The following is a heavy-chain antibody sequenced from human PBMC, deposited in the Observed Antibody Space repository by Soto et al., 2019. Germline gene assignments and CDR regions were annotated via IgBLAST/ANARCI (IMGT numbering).Heavy chain of an antibody. CDR1: GYTFTSYY. CDR2: INPSGGST. V-gene: IGHV1-46*03. CDR3: ARDPSPVLRYFDWLSWFDP. D-gene: IGHD3-9*01. Sequence: ASVKVSCKASGYTFTSYYMHWVRQAPGQGLEWMGIINPSGGSTSYAQKFQGRVTMTRDTSTSTVYMELSSLRSEDTAVYYCARDPSPVLRYFDWLSWFDPWGQGTLVTVSS. J-gene: IGHJ5*02.